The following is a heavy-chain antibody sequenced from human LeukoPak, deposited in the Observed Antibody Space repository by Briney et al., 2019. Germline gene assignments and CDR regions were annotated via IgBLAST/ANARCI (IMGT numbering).Heavy chain of an antibody. Sequence: PSETLSLTCTVSGGSISSYYWSWIRQPPGKGLERIGYIYYSGSTYYNPSLKSRVTISVDMSKNQFSLKMSSVTAADTAVYYCARAYSSSWYWNWFDPWGQGTLVTVSS. D-gene: IGHD6-13*01. CDR1: GGSISSYY. V-gene: IGHV4-59*08. J-gene: IGHJ5*02. CDR3: ARAYSSSWYWNWFDP. CDR2: IYYSGST.